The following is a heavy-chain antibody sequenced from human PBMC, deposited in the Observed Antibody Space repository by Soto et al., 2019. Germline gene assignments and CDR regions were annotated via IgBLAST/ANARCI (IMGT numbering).Heavy chain of an antibody. D-gene: IGHD2-15*01. CDR2: IYHSGST. J-gene: IGHJ5*02. Sequence: SETLSLTCAVYGGSFSGYYWSWIRQPPGKGLEWIGYIYHSGSTYYNPSLKSRVTISVDRSKNQFSLKLSSVTAADTAVYYCERVPGVAYGGIFDPWGQGTLVTVSS. CDR3: ERVPGVAYGGIFDP. CDR1: GGSFSGYY. V-gene: IGHV4-34*01.